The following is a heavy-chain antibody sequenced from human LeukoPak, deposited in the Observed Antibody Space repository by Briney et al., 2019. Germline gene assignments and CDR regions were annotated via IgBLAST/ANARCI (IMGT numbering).Heavy chain of an antibody. J-gene: IGHJ4*02. V-gene: IGHV3-23*01. CDR3: AKDRRVVIPFDY. D-gene: IGHD3-22*01. Sequence: GGSLRLSCAASEFTFSSYAMSWVRQAPGKGLEWVSAISGSGGGTYYADSVKGRFTISRDNSKNTLYLQMNSLRAEDTAVYYCAKDRRVVIPFDYWGQGILVTVSS. CDR2: ISGSGGGT. CDR1: EFTFSSYA.